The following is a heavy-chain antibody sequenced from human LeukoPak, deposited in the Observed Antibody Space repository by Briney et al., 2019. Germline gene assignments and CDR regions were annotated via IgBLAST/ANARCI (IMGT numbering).Heavy chain of an antibody. V-gene: IGHV3-48*03. J-gene: IGHJ4*02. Sequence: GGSLRLSCAASGFTFSSYEMSWVRQAPGKGLEWVSYISGSGSAIYYADSVKGRFTISRDNSKNTLYLQMNSLRAEDTAVYYCARDGISLLVGAAPFDYWGQGTLVTVSS. CDR2: ISGSGSAI. CDR1: GFTFSSYE. D-gene: IGHD1-26*01. CDR3: ARDGISLLVGAAPFDY.